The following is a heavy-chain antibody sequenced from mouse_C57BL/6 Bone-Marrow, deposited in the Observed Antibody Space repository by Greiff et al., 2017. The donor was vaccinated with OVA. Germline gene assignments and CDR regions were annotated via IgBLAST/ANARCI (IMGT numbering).Heavy chain of an antibody. J-gene: IGHJ1*03. V-gene: IGHV8-12*01. CDR1: GFSLSTSGMG. CDR2: IYWDDDK. D-gene: IGHD1-1*01. Sequence: ESGPGILQSSQTLSLTCSFSGFSLSTSGMGVSWIRQPSGKGLEWLAHIYWDDDKRYNPSLKSRLTISKDTSRNQVFLKITSVDTADTATYYCARRAGVITTVVAHWYFDVWGTGTTVTVSS. CDR3: ARRAGVITTVVAHWYFDV.